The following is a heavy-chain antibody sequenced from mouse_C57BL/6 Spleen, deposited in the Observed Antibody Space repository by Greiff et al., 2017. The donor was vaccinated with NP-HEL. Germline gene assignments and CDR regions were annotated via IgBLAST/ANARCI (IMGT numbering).Heavy chain of an antibody. J-gene: IGHJ3*01. CDR1: GFSLTSYG. V-gene: IGHV2-2*01. Sequence: QVQLQQSGPGLVQPSQSLSITCTVSGFSLTSYGVHWVRQSPGKGLEWLGVIWSGGSTDYNAAFISRLSISKDNSKSQVFFKMNSLQADDTAIYYCARALNYDYDGAWFAYWGQGTLVTVSA. D-gene: IGHD2-4*01. CDR3: ARALNYDYDGAWFAY. CDR2: IWSGGST.